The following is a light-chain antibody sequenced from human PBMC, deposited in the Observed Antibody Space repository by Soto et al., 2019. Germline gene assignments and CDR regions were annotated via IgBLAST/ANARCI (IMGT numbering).Light chain of an antibody. CDR3: AAWDDSLSGVL. CDR2: KNN. V-gene: IGLV1-47*01. Sequence: QSVLTQPPSASGTPGQRVTISCSGSSSNIGGNYVYWYQQLPGTAPKLLSFKNNQRPSGVPDRFSGSKSGTSASLAISGLRSEDEADYYCAAWDDSLSGVLFGGGTKLTVL. CDR1: SSNIGGNY. J-gene: IGLJ3*02.